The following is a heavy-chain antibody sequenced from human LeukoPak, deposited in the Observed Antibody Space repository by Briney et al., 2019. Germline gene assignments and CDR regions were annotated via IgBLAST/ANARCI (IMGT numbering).Heavy chain of an antibody. CDR1: GDPISRSTYY. CDR2: VYYGRSP. CDR3: ARSSGTGTFSY. D-gene: IGHD6-25*01. V-gene: IGHV4-39*02. J-gene: IGHJ4*02. Sequence: PSETLSLTCTVSGDPISRSTYYWAWIRQPPGKGLEWIGSVYYGRSPYFNPSLESRATISVDTSKNHFSLKMSSVTAADTAVYYCARSSGTGTFSYWGQGTLVTVSS.